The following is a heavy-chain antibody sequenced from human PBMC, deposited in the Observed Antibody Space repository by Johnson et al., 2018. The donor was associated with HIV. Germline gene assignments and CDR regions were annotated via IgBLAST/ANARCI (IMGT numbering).Heavy chain of an antibody. CDR3: ARDGQDRDDAFDI. Sequence: MQLVESGGGLVQPGGSLRLSCAASGFTFSSYWMSWVRQAPGKGLEWVANIKQDGSEKYYVDSVKGRFTISRDNAKNSLYLQMNSLRAEDTAVYYCARDGQDRDDAFDIWGQGTMVTVSS. V-gene: IGHV3-7*01. D-gene: IGHD3-22*01. CDR1: GFTFSSYW. CDR2: IKQDGSEK. J-gene: IGHJ3*02.